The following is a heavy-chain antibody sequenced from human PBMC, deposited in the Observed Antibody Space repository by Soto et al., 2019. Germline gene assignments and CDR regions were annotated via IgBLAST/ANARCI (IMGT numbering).Heavy chain of an antibody. V-gene: IGHV1-8*01. CDR3: ARWDYGYYARFDY. D-gene: IGHD4-17*01. CDR1: GYTFTSHD. CDR2: MNPNSGNT. Sequence: QVQLVQSGAEVKKSGASVKVSCKAPGYTFTSHDINWVRQATGQGLEWMGWMNPNSGNTGYAQKFQGRVTMTRNTSISTAYMELSSLRSEDTAVYYCARWDYGYYARFDYWGQGTLVTVSS. J-gene: IGHJ4*02.